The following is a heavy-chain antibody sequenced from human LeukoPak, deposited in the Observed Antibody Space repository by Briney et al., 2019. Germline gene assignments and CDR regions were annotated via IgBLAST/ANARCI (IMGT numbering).Heavy chain of an antibody. CDR2: INPSGGST. CDR3: ARDRAVVGGNYYFDY. V-gene: IGHV1-46*01. CDR1: GYTFTSYY. J-gene: IGHJ4*02. D-gene: IGHD3-10*01. Sequence: ASVKVSCKASGYTFTSYYMHWVRQAPGQGLEWIGIINPSGGSTSYAQKFQGRVTMTRDTSTSTVYMELSSLRSEDTAVYYCARDRAVVGGNYYFDYWGQGTLVTVSS.